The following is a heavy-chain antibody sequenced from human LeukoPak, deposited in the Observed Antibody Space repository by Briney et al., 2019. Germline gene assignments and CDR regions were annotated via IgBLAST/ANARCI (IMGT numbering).Heavy chain of an antibody. CDR2: ISAYNGNT. V-gene: IGHV1-18*01. Sequence: ASVKVSCKASGYTFTSYGISWVRQAPGQGLEWMGWISAYNGNTNYAQKPQGRVTMTTDTSTSTAYMELRSLRSDDTAVYYCARAGPYDFWSGYWLDIWGQGTMVTVSS. CDR3: ARAGPYDFWSGYWLDI. CDR1: GYTFTSYG. D-gene: IGHD3-3*01. J-gene: IGHJ3*02.